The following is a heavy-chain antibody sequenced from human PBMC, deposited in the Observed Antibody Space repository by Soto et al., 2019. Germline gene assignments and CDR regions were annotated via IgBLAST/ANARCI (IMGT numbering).Heavy chain of an antibody. CDR3: AKDGRMLSAPNAFDE. Sequence: PGGSLRLSCAASGFTFSSYAMSWVRQAPGKGLEWVSAISGSGGSTYYADSVKGRFTISRDNSKNTLYLQMNSLRAEDTAVYYCAKDGRMLSAPNAFDEWGQGTLVTVSS. J-gene: IGHJ4*02. V-gene: IGHV3-23*01. CDR2: ISGSGGST. D-gene: IGHD2-8*01. CDR1: GFTFSSYA.